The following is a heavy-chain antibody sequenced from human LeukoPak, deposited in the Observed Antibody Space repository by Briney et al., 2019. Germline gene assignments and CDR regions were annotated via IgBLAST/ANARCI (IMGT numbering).Heavy chain of an antibody. Sequence: VASVKVSCKASGYTFTGYYMHWVRQAPGQGLEWMGWINPNSGGTNYAQKFQGRVTMTRDTSISTAYMELSSLRSEDTAVYYCARDGAPIDSSGYYSAFDIWGQGTMVTVSS. V-gene: IGHV1-2*02. CDR1: GYTFTGYY. J-gene: IGHJ3*02. D-gene: IGHD3-22*01. CDR2: INPNSGGT. CDR3: ARDGAPIDSSGYYSAFDI.